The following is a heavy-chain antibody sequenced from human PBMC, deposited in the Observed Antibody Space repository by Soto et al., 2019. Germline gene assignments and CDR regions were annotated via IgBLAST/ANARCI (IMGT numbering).Heavy chain of an antibody. D-gene: IGHD3-3*01. Sequence: ASVKVSCKASGYTFTSYGISWVRQAPGQGLEWMGWISAYNGNTNYAQKLQGRVTMTTDTSTSTAYMELRSLRSDDTAVYYCARELRFLEWLSPDYYYGMDVWGQGTTVTVSS. J-gene: IGHJ6*02. CDR1: GYTFTSYG. CDR3: ARELRFLEWLSPDYYYGMDV. V-gene: IGHV1-18*01. CDR2: ISAYNGNT.